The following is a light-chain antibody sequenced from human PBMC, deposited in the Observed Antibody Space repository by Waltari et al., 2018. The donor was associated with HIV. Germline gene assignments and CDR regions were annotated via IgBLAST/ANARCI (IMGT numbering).Light chain of an antibody. CDR1: FSNIGAGYG. V-gene: IGLV1-40*01. CDR2: TDN. CDR3: QSYDTSLSASV. Sequence: QSLLTQPPSVSGAPGQRVTISCTGTFSNIGAGYGVQWYQHLEGTAPKLLIDTDNNRPSGVPDRFSGSKSGTSASLAITGLLAEDEADYFCQSYDTSLSASVFGSGTKVTVL. J-gene: IGLJ1*01.